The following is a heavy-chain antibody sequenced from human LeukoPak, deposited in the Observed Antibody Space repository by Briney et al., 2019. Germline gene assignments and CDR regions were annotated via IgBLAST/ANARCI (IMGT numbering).Heavy chain of an antibody. Sequence: GGSLRLSCAASGFTFISYAIHWVRQAPGKGLEWVAVISFHGTDTFYADSVKGRFTISRDNSKNTLYLQMNSLRAEDTAVYYCAKIGRSYDFWTGYYEEEVDYMDVWGKGTTVTVSS. CDR2: ISFHGTDT. J-gene: IGHJ6*03. V-gene: IGHV3-30*04. CDR3: AKIGRSYDFWTGYYEEEVDYMDV. CDR1: GFTFISYA. D-gene: IGHD3-3*01.